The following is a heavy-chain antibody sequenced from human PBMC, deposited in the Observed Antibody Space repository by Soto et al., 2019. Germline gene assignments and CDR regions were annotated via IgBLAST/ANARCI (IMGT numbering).Heavy chain of an antibody. J-gene: IGHJ5*01. D-gene: IGHD6-25*01. Sequence: QEQLVQSGAEVKKPGSSMKVSCKASGGIFSSFAISWVRQAPGQGLEWMGGIIPVFGTTNYAQNLQGRVSITVDKSTDTAYLEVTSLRLEDTAIYFCATMKRARLDSWGRGTVVTVSS. V-gene: IGHV1-69*06. CDR3: ATMKRARLDS. CDR1: GGIFSSFA. CDR2: IIPVFGTT.